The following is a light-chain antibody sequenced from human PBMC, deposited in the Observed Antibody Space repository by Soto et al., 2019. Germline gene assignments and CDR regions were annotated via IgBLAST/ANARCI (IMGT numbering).Light chain of an antibody. V-gene: IGLV1-44*01. CDR3: AAWDDSLNGGV. CDR2: TNN. CDR1: NSNIGSNT. Sequence: QSVLTQPPSASGTPGQRVTLSCSGSNSNIGSNTVNWYQHLPGTAPKLLIYTNNQRPSGVPDRFSGSKSGTSASLAISGLRSEDEADYYCAAWDDSLNGGVFGGGTKLTVL. J-gene: IGLJ3*02.